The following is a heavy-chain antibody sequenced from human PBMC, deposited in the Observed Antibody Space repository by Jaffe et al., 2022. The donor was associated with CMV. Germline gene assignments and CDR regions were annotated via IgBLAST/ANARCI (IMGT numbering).Heavy chain of an antibody. CDR3: ARGDHSGWYEGGNFDY. V-gene: IGHV3-33*08. J-gene: IGHJ4*02. CDR2: IWYDGSNK. CDR1: GFTFSSYG. Sequence: QVQLVESGGGVVQPGRSLRLSCAASGFTFSSYGMHWVRQAPGKGLEWVAVIWYDGSNKYYADSVKGRFTISRDNSKNTLYLQMNSLRAEDTAVYYCARGDHSGWYEGGNFDYWGQGTLVTVSS. D-gene: IGHD6-19*01.